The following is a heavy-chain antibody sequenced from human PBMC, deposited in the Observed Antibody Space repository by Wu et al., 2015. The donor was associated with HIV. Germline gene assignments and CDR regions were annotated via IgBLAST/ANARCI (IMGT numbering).Heavy chain of an antibody. CDR1: GYTFSAHY. Sequence: AQMVQSGTEVKKSGASLKISCMTTGYTFSAHYIHWVRQAPGQGLEWMGWINPATGDTKFVQTFQGRLAMTRETTTDTVNLILASVKPNDTATYYCARDWQFQVTFGDFYMDIWGNGDHSHRL. V-gene: IGHV1-2*02. CDR2: INPATGDT. CDR3: ARDWQFQVTFGDFYMDI. J-gene: IGHJ6*03. D-gene: IGHD3-3*01.